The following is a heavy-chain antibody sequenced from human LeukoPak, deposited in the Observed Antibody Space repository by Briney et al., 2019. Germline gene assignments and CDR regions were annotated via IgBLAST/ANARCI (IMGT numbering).Heavy chain of an antibody. CDR2: ISSGSRII. J-gene: IGHJ5*02. Sequence: PGGSLRVSCAVSGFTFSSYSMNWVRQAPGKGLEWVSYISSGSRIISYADSVKGRFTISRDNAKNSLYLQMNSLRDEDTAVYHCARDEGKWFDPWGQGTLVTVSS. CDR3: ARDEGKWFDP. V-gene: IGHV3-48*02. CDR1: GFTFSSYS.